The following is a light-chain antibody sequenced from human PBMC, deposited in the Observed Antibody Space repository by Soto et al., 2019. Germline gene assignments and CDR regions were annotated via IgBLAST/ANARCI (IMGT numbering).Light chain of an antibody. CDR2: EVS. CDR1: SSDVGGYNY. J-gene: IGLJ2*01. CDR3: SSYASSSTVV. V-gene: IGLV2-14*01. Sequence: QSALTQPASVSGSPGQSITISCTGTSSDVGGYNYVSWYQQHPGKAPKLMIYEVSNRPSGVSNRFSGSKSGNTASLPISGPQAEDEADYYRSSYASSSTVVFGGGTQLTVL.